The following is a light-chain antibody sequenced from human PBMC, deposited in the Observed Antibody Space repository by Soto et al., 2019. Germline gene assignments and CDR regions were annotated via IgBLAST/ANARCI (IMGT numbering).Light chain of an antibody. CDR3: QQRSHWPPYT. Sequence: EIVLTQSPATLSLSPGERATLSCRGSQSVHKLLAWYQQKPGQAPRLLIYDASNRATGIPARFSGSGSGTDFTLTISSLEPEDFAVYYCQQRSHWPPYTFGQGTKLEIK. V-gene: IGKV3-11*01. J-gene: IGKJ2*01. CDR1: QSVHKL. CDR2: DAS.